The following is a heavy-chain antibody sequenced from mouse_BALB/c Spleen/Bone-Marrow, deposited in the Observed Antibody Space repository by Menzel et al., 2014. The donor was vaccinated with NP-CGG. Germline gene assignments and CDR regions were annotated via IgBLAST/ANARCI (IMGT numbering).Heavy chain of an antibody. CDR3: ARDGPYFFDY. D-gene: IGHD2-10*01. Sequence: EVKLQESGGGLVQPGGSLKPSCAASGFTFSRYGMSWVRQTPDKRLELVATINSNGGSTYYPDSVKGRFTISRDNAKNTLYLQMSSLKSEDTAMYYCARDGPYFFDYWGRGTTLTVSS. J-gene: IGHJ2*01. V-gene: IGHV5-6-3*01. CDR2: INSNGGST. CDR1: GFTFSRYG.